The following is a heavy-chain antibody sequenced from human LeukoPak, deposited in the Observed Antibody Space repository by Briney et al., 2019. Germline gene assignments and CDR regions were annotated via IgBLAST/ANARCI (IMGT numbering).Heavy chain of an antibody. Sequence: QSGGSLRLSCAASGFTFSSYGMSWVRPAPGQGLEWVANIKQDGSEKYYVDPVKGSFTISRDNAKNSLYLQMNSLRAEDTAVYYSARGPNWNDGANFDYWGQGTLVTVSS. V-gene: IGHV3-7*01. CDR1: GFTFSSYG. D-gene: IGHD1-1*01. J-gene: IGHJ4*02. CDR2: IKQDGSEK. CDR3: ARGPNWNDGANFDY.